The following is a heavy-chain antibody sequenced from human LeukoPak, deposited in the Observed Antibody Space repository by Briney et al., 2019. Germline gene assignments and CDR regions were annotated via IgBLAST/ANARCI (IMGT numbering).Heavy chain of an antibody. CDR1: GGSISSYY. CDR2: IYYSGST. CDR3: ARRLRSHWYFDL. D-gene: IGHD2-8*01. Sequence: SETLSLTCTVSGGSISSYYWSWIRHPLGKGLEGIGYIYYSGSTNYNPSLKSRVTISVDTSKNQFSLKLSSVTAADTAVYYCARRLRSHWYFDLWGRGTLVTVSS. V-gene: IGHV4-59*01. J-gene: IGHJ2*01.